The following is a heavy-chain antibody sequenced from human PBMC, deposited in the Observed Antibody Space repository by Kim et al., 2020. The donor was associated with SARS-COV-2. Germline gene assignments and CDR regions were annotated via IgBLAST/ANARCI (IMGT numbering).Heavy chain of an antibody. V-gene: IGHV4-39*01. J-gene: IGHJ4*02. CDR2: IYYSGST. CDR1: GGSISSSSYY. Sequence: SETLSLTCTVSGGSISSSSYYRGWIHQPPGKGLEWIGSIYYSGSTYYNPSLKSRVTISVDTSKNQFSLKLSSVTAADTAVYYCARLKRSDDFWSLEGDYWGQGTLVTVSS. CDR3: ARLKRSDDFWSLEGDY. D-gene: IGHD3-3*01.